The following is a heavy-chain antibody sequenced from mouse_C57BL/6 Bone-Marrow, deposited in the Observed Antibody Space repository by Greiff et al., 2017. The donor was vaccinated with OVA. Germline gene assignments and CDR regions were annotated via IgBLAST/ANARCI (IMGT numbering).Heavy chain of an antibody. J-gene: IGHJ4*01. CDR3: ARSDRGYAMDY. D-gene: IGHD3-1*01. CDR1: GFTFSDYG. Sequence: EVKLMESGGGLVQPGGSLKLSCAASGFTFSDYGMAWVRQAPRKGPEWVAFISNLAYSIYYADTVTGRFTISRENAKNTLYLEMSSLRSEDTAMYYCARSDRGYAMDYWGQGTSVTVSS. CDR2: ISNLAYSI. V-gene: IGHV5-15*01.